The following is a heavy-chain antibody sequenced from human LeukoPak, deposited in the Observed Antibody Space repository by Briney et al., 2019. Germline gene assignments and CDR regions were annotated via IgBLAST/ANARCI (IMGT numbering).Heavy chain of an antibody. D-gene: IGHD3-22*01. J-gene: IGHJ4*02. V-gene: IGHV4-38-2*01. CDR1: GYSISSGYY. CDR2: IYHSGST. CDR3: ERHADYYDSSGCCDY. Sequence: SETLSLTCAVSGYSISSGYYWGWIRQPPGKGLEWIGSIYHSGSTYYNPSLKSRLTISVDTSKNHFSLKLSSVTAADTTVDYCERHADYYDSSGCCDYWGQGTLVTVSS.